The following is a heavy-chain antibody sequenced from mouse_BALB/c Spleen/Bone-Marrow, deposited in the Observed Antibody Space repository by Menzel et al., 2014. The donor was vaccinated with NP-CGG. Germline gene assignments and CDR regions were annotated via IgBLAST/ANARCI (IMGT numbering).Heavy chain of an antibody. J-gene: IGHJ2*01. CDR2: IYPSDSYT. CDR3: TRSYGSSYEYYFDY. D-gene: IGHD1-1*01. V-gene: IGHV1-69*01. CDR1: GYTFTSYW. Sequence: VKLQESGAELVMPGASVKLSCKASGYTFTSYWINWVKQRPGQGLEWIGNIYPSDSYTNYNQKFKDKATLTVEKSSSTAYMQLSSPTSEDSAVYYCTRSYGSSYEYYFDYWGQGTTLTVSS.